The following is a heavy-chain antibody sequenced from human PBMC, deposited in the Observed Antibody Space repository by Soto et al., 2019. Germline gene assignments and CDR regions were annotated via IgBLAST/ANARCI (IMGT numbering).Heavy chain of an antibody. D-gene: IGHD1-26*01. J-gene: IGHJ3*02. CDR2: IYYSGST. Sequence: TLSPTCPVYGGSFSGYYLSWIRQPPGKGLEWIGEIYYSGSTYYNPSLKSRVTISVDTSKNQFSLKLSSVTAADTAMYYCARRYSGSAFDIWGQGTMVTVSS. CDR1: GGSFSGYY. CDR3: ARRYSGSAFDI. V-gene: IGHV4-34*09.